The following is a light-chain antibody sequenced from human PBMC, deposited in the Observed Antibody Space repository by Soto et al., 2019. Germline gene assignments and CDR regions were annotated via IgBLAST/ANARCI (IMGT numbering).Light chain of an antibody. V-gene: IGKV3-20*01. CDR2: GAS. Sequence: EIVLTQSPGTLSLSPGERATLTCRASQSVSNSFLAWYQQKPGQAPRPLIYGASSRATGIPDRFSGSGSGTDFTLTISRLEPEDFAVYYCQQYGSSPWTFGQGTKVEIK. J-gene: IGKJ1*01. CDR1: QSVSNSF. CDR3: QQYGSSPWT.